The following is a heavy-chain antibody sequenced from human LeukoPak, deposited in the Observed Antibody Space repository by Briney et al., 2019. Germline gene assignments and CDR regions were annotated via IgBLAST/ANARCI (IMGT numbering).Heavy chain of an antibody. V-gene: IGHV3-53*01. CDR1: GFTVSSNY. D-gene: IGHD3-16*02. CDR3: ARELSSLPFDY. CDR2: IYSGGST. Sequence: GGSLRLSCAASGFTVSSNYMSWVRQAPGKGLEWVSVIYSGGSTYYADSVKGRFTISRDNAKNSLYLQMNSLRAEDTAVYYCARELSSLPFDYWGQGTLVTVSS. J-gene: IGHJ4*02.